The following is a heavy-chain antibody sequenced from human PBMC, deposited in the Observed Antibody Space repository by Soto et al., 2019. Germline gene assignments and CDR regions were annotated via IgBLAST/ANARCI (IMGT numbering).Heavy chain of an antibody. Sequence: GGSLRLSCAVSGFSLNNYWMHWFRQRPGKGLVWVARIYRDGTTSYADSVKGRFTISRDNAKNTVSLQMNSLKDEDTAVYYCMRGNTGYGNFDYWGQGTLVTVSS. J-gene: IGHJ4*02. CDR3: MRGNTGYGNFDY. D-gene: IGHD5-12*01. V-gene: IGHV3-74*01. CDR1: GFSLNNYW. CDR2: IYRDGTT.